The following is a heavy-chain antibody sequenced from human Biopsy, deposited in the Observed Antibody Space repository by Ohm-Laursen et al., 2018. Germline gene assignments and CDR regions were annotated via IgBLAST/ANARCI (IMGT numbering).Heavy chain of an antibody. Sequence: SETLSLTCTVSGGSINNYYWSWIRQPAGKGLEWIGRIYTSGSPNYNLSLESRVTMSVDTSKNQFPLNLRSVTAADTAVYYCARGTGRYYVYGAFDIWGQGTVVTVSS. J-gene: IGHJ3*02. CDR1: GGSINNYY. CDR2: IYTSGSP. D-gene: IGHD1-26*01. CDR3: ARGTGRYYVYGAFDI. V-gene: IGHV4-4*07.